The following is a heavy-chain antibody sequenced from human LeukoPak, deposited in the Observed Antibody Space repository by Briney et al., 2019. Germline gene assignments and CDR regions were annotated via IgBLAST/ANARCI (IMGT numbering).Heavy chain of an antibody. Sequence: GGSLRLSCAASGFTFSSYWMHWVRQAPGKGLVWVSRINSDGSSTSYADSVKGRFTISRDNAKNSLDLQMNSLRVEDTAVYYCARGHYYMDVWGKGKTVTGSS. J-gene: IGHJ6*03. V-gene: IGHV3-74*01. CDR2: INSDGSST. CDR3: ARGHYYMDV. CDR1: GFTFSSYW.